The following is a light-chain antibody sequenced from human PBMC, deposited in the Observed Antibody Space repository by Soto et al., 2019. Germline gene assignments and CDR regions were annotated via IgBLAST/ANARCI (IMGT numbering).Light chain of an antibody. CDR2: GAS. V-gene: IGKV3-20*01. CDR3: QQYGSSPTT. CDR1: QSVSSSY. Sequence: EIVLTQSPGTLSLSPGERATLSCRASQSVSSSYLAWYQQKPGQAPRLLIYGASSRATGIPDRFSGSGSGTDFTLTISSLEPEDFAVYYCQQYGSSPTTFGQGTRLEI. J-gene: IGKJ5*01.